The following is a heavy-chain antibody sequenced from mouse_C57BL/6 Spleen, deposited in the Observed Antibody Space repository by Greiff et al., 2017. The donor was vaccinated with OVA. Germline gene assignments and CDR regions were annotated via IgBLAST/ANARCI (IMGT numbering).Heavy chain of an antibody. J-gene: IGHJ4*01. CDR3: ARRPTGTDAMDY. CDR2: ISSGSSNI. V-gene: IGHV5-17*01. CDR1: GFTFSDYG. Sequence: EVMLVESGGGLVKPGGSLKLSCAASGFTFSDYGMHWVRQAPEKGLEWVAYISSGSSNIYYADTVKGRFTISRDNAKNTLFLQMTSLRSEDTAMYYCARRPTGTDAMDYWGQGTSVTVSS. D-gene: IGHD4-1*02.